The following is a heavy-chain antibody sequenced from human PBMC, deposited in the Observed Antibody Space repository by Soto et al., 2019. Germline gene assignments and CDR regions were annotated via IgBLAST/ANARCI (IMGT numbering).Heavy chain of an antibody. D-gene: IGHD1-1*01. CDR1: GYSFHNSG. J-gene: IGHJ5*01. V-gene: IGHV1-18*01. CDR2: ISVFNGYA. Sequence: QVQLVQSGPELKKPGASVKVSCKTSGYSFHNSGISWVRQAPGQGLEWMGWISVFNGYAHSAQKFQGRVIMTADTFTSTAYMALRGLRSDDTAMYYCSKNGTTWFASWGQGTPVTVSS. CDR3: SKNGTTWFAS.